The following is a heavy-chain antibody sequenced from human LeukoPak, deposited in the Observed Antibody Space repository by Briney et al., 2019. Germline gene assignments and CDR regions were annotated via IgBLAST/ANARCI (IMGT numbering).Heavy chain of an antibody. Sequence: GGSLRLSCAASGFTFYSFAMSWVRQAPGKGLEWVSAISGTGGTTYYADSVKGRFAISRDNSKNTLYLQMNSLRAEDTAVYYCVQEGPRGLAFDIWGQGAKVTVSS. CDR1: GFTFYSFA. V-gene: IGHV3-23*01. CDR3: VQEGPRGLAFDI. J-gene: IGHJ3*02. CDR2: ISGTGGTT.